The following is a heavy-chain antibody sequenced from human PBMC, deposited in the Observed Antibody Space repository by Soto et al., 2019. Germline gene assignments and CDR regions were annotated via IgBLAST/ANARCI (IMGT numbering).Heavy chain of an antibody. D-gene: IGHD2-15*01. Sequence: ASSENHSEGPGNSFRKYWIDLGRQLPRKGLEWMGIIYPADSDTRYSPSFQGQVTISADKYINTAYLQWSSLKASDTTTYYCARQFHDNSGGGYYYYGLDVWGQGTTVTVSS. V-gene: IGHV5-51*01. CDR1: GNSFRKYW. CDR2: IYPADSDT. J-gene: IGHJ6*02. CDR3: ARQFHDNSGGGYYYYGLDV.